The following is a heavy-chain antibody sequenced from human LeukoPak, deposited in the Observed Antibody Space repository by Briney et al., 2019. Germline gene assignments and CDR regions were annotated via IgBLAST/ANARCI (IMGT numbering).Heavy chain of an antibody. D-gene: IGHD3-22*01. Sequence: SETLSLTCTVSGGSISSYYWSWIRQPPGKGLEWIGYIYYSGSTYYNPSLKSRVTISVDTSKNQFSLKLSSVTAADTAVYYCGRYYYDSSAFDYWGQGTLVTVSS. J-gene: IGHJ4*02. CDR3: GRYYYDSSAFDY. V-gene: IGHV4-59*06. CDR1: GGSISSYY. CDR2: IYYSGST.